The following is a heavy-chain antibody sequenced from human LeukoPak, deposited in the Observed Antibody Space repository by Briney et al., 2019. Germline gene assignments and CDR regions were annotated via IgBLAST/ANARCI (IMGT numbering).Heavy chain of an antibody. V-gene: IGHV3-7*03. J-gene: IGHJ4*02. CDR1: GFTFSSYW. Sequence: GGSLGLSCAVSGFTFSSYWVSWVRQAPGKGLEWVANIKQDGSEKHYVDSVKGRFTISRDNAKNSLYLQMNSLRADDTAVYYCARDQVGIADYWGQGTLVTVSS. D-gene: IGHD2-21*01. CDR3: ARDQVGIADY. CDR2: IKQDGSEK.